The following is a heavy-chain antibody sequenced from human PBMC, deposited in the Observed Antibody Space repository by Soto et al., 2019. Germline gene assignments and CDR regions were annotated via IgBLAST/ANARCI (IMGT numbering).Heavy chain of an antibody. D-gene: IGHD7-27*01. J-gene: IGHJ6*03. CDR3: ARGPTGDKEYYYYYMDV. Sequence: GGSLRLSCAASGFTFSSYSMNWVRQAPGKGLEWVSSISSSSSYIYYADSVKGRFTISRDNAKNSLYLQMNSLRAEDTAVYYCARGPTGDKEYYYYYMDVWGKGTTVPVS. CDR2: ISSSSSYI. V-gene: IGHV3-21*01. CDR1: GFTFSSYS.